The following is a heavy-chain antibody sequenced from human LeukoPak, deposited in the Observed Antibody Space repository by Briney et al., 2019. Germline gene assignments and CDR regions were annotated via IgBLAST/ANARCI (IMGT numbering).Heavy chain of an antibody. CDR3: GGNYGTSDGYYYMDV. CDR2: IYYSGST. Sequence: KTSETLSLTCTVSGGSISSGGYYWSWIRQHPGKGLEWIGYIYYSGSTHYNPSLKSRVTISVDTSKNQFSLKLSSVTAADTAVYYCGGNYGTSDGYYYMDVWGKGTTVTVSS. D-gene: IGHD4-23*01. V-gene: IGHV4-31*03. J-gene: IGHJ6*03. CDR1: GGSISSGGYY.